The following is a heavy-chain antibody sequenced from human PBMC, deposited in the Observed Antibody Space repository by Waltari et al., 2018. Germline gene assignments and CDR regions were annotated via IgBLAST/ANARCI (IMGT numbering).Heavy chain of an antibody. CDR1: GYTFTGYY. D-gene: IGHD2-2*01. V-gene: IGHV1-2*02. Sequence: QVQLVQSGAEVKKPGASVKVSCKASGYTFTGYYMHWVRQAPGQGLEWMGWINPTIGGTIYAQNFQGMVTRTRDTSISTAYMELSRLRSDDTALYYCATGIVVVPAANRGYAFAIWGQGTMVTVSS. CDR2: INPTIGGT. J-gene: IGHJ3*02. CDR3: ATGIVVVPAANRGYAFAI.